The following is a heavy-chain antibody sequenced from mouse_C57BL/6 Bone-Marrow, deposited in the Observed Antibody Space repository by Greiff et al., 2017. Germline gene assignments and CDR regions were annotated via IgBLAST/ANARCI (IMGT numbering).Heavy chain of an antibody. CDR1: GFTFTDYY. CDR2: ISNKANGYTT. Sequence: EVMLVESGGGLVQPGGSLSLSCAASGFTFTDYYMSWVRQPPGKALEWLGFISNKANGYTTDYSASVKGRFTISRDNYQSILYLQMNALKAEDSATYYCARYKGIITTVVAKGYAMDYWGQGTSVTVSS. CDR3: ARYKGIITTVVAKGYAMDY. J-gene: IGHJ4*01. D-gene: IGHD1-1*01. V-gene: IGHV7-3*01.